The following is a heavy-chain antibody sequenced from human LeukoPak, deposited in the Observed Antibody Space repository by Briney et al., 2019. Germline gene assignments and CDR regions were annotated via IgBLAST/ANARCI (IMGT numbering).Heavy chain of an antibody. CDR2: IYSGGST. V-gene: IGHV3-66*02. CDR3: ARTDYSHFDY. Sequence: TGGSLRLSCAASGFTFSNAWMSWVRQAPGKGLEWVSIIYSGGSTYHADSVKGRFTISRDNSKSTLYLQMNSLRVEDTAVYYCARTDYSHFDYWGQGTLVTVSS. J-gene: IGHJ4*02. D-gene: IGHD3-16*01. CDR1: GFTFSNAW.